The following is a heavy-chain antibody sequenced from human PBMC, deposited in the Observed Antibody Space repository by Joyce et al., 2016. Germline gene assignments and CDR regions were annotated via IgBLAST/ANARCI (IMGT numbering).Heavy chain of an antibody. J-gene: IGHJ4*02. V-gene: IGHV1-69*01. CDR2: IIPFLEKA. D-gene: IGHD3-22*01. CDR1: GGPFRLYA. Sequence: QVQLVQSGAELKKPGSSVRVSCKTSGGPFRLYAISGVRQAPGQGLEGMGGIIPFLEKANYAQNFQGRVTITANDSTSTVYRELSSLRSEDTAVYYCARVGYYDSTGYQYYFDYWGQGTLVTVSS. CDR3: ARVGYYDSTGYQYYFDY.